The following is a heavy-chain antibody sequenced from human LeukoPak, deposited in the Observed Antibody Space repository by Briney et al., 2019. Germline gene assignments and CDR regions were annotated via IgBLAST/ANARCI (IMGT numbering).Heavy chain of an antibody. CDR2: INPNTGGT. CDR3: TREQSITVAGTDY. D-gene: IGHD6-19*01. J-gene: IGHJ4*02. V-gene: IGHV1-2*06. CDR1: GYSFTGYY. Sequence: ASVKVSCTASGYSFTGYYIHWVRQAPGQGLEWMGRINPNTGGTNYAQKFQGRVTMTRDTSISTADMALSRLTPDDTAIYYCTREQSITVAGTDYWGQGTLVTVSS.